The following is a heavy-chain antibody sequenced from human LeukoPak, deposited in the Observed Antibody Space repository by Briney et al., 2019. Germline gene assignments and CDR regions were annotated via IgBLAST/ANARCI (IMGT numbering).Heavy chain of an antibody. CDR2: ISAYNGNT. J-gene: IGHJ4*02. D-gene: IGHD3-22*01. CDR1: GYTFTSYG. V-gene: IGHV1-18*01. CDR3: ARDRTTTNKYLYYDSSGPYDY. Sequence: ASVKVSCKASGYTFTSYGISWVRQAPGQGLEWTGWISAYNGNTNYAQKLQGRVTMTTDTSTSTAYMELRSLRSDDTAVYYCARDRTTTNKYLYYDSSGPYDYWGQGTLVTVSS.